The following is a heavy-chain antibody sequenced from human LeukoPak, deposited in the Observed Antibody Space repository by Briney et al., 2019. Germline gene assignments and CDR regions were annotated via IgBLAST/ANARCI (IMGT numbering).Heavy chain of an antibody. CDR2: FDPEDGET. J-gene: IGHJ4*02. D-gene: IGHD6-13*01. CDR1: GYTLTELS. V-gene: IGHV1-24*01. Sequence: ASVKVSCKVSGYTLTELSMHWVRQAPGKGLEWMGSFDPEDGETIYAQKLQGRVTMTEDTSTDTAYMELSSLRSEDTAVYYCALGIAAPYYFDYWGQGTLVTVSS. CDR3: ALGIAAPYYFDY.